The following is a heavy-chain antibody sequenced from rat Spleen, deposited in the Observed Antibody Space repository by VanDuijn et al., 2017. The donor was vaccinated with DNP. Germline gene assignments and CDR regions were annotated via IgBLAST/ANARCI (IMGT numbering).Heavy chain of an antibody. V-gene: IGHV5-27*01. J-gene: IGHJ2*01. Sequence: EVQLVESGGGLVQPGRSLKLSCAASRFTFSNYDMAWVRQAPAKGLEWVASITNSGGSTYYRDSVKGRFTISRDNAKSTLYLQMDSLRSEDTATYYCTTDSPFITTYWGQGVMVTVSS. D-gene: IGHD1-10*01. CDR3: TTDSPFITTY. CDR1: RFTFSNYD. CDR2: ITNSGGST.